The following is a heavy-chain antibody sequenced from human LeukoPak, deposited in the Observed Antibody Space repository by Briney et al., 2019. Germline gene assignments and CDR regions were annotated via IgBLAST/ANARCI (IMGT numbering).Heavy chain of an antibody. CDR1: GGSISSGGYS. CDR2: IYHSGST. V-gene: IGHV4-30-2*01. J-gene: IGHJ4*02. Sequence: SETLSLTCAVSGGSISSGGYSWSWIRQPPGKGLEWIGYIYHSGSTYYNPSLKSRVTISVDRSKNQFSLKPSSVTAADTAVYYCARAGRYYYDSSGYSGPKTGYYFDYWGQGTLVTVSS. CDR3: ARAGRYYYDSSGYSGPKTGYYFDY. D-gene: IGHD3-22*01.